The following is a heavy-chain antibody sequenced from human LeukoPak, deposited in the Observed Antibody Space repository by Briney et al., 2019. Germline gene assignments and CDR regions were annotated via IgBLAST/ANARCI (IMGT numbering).Heavy chain of an antibody. V-gene: IGHV4-59*01. CDR2: IYYSGST. Sequence: SETLSLTCTVSGGSISSYYWSWIRQPPGKGLEWIGYIYYSGSTNYNPPLKSRVTISVDTSKNQFSLKLSSVTAADTAVYYCARFSLSIVATDVWGQGTTVTVSS. D-gene: IGHD2/OR15-2a*01. CDR3: ARFSLSIVATDV. J-gene: IGHJ6*02. CDR1: GGSISSYY.